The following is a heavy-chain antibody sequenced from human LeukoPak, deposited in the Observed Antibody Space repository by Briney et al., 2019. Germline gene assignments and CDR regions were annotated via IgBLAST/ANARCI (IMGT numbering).Heavy chain of an antibody. CDR3: AKDHYGGNHYYFGMDV. CDR2: ISTTGDNT. D-gene: IGHD4-23*01. CDR1: GFTFTGYA. V-gene: IGHV3-23*01. Sequence: GGSLRLSCAASGFTFTGYAMNWVLQAPGKGLEWVSAISTTGDNTDYADSVKGRFTISRDNSKNTLYLQMDSLSAEDTAVYYCAKDHYGGNHYYFGMDVWGQGTTVTVSS. J-gene: IGHJ6*02.